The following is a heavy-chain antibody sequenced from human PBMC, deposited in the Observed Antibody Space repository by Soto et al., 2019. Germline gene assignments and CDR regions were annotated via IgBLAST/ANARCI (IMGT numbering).Heavy chain of an antibody. V-gene: IGHV3-33*01. D-gene: IGHD3-3*01. J-gene: IGHJ6*02. CDR1: GFTFSSYG. CDR3: ARDSRPEKLRFLEWLLWVPLFYYYGMDV. Sequence: PGGSLRLSCAASGFTFSSYGMHWVRQAPGKGLEWVAVIWYDGSNKYYADSVKGRFTISRDNSKNTLYLQMNSLRAEDTAVYYCARDSRPEKLRFLEWLLWVPLFYYYGMDVWGQGTTVTVSS. CDR2: IWYDGSNK.